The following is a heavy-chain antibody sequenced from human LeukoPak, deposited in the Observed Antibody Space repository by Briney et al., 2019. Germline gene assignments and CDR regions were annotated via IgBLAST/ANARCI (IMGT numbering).Heavy chain of an antibody. CDR1: GFTFSSYW. V-gene: IGHV3-7*01. Sequence: PGGSLRLSCAASGFTFSSYWMSWVRQAPGKGLEWVANIKQDGSEKYYVDSVKGRFTISRDNAKNSLYLQMNSLRAEDTAVYYCARGNWAETNQGEYFQHWGQGTLVTVSS. D-gene: IGHD1-1*01. CDR3: ARGNWAETNQGEYFQH. CDR2: IKQDGSEK. J-gene: IGHJ1*01.